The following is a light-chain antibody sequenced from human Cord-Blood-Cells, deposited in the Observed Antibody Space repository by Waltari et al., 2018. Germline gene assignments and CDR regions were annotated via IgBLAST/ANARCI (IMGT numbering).Light chain of an antibody. Sequence: QSALTQPASVSGSPGQSIPISCTGTSSDVGGYNYVSWYPQHPGKAPKLMIYDVSKRPSGVSNRFSGSKSGNTASLTISGLQAEDEADYYCSSYTSSSTLVLGGGTKLTVL. CDR1: SSDVGGYNY. CDR3: SSYTSSSTLV. V-gene: IGLV2-14*01. J-gene: IGLJ3*02. CDR2: DVS.